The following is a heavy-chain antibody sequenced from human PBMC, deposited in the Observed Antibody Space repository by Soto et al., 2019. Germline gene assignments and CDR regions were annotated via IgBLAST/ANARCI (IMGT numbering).Heavy chain of an antibody. D-gene: IGHD3-10*01. Sequence: ASVKVSCNASGYTFTSYGISWVRQAPGQGLEWMGWISAYNGNTNYAQKLQGRVTMTTDTSTSTAYMELRSLRSDDTAVYYCARGIWFGEPSYYYYGMDVWGQGTTVTVSS. CDR1: GYTFTSYG. CDR2: ISAYNGNT. V-gene: IGHV1-18*01. J-gene: IGHJ6*02. CDR3: ARGIWFGEPSYYYYGMDV.